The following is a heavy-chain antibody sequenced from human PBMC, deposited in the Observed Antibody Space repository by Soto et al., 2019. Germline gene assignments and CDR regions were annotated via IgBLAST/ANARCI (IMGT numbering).Heavy chain of an antibody. J-gene: IGHJ4*02. CDR2: ISGSGGRT. V-gene: IGHV3-23*01. D-gene: IGHD3-22*01. CDR3: AKEYFLDSSGYYL. Sequence: EVQLLESGGGLVQPGGSLRLSCAASGFTFSSYAMSWVRQAPGKGLEWVSAISGSGGRTYYADSVKGRFTISRQNSKNTLYLQINILRAEDTAVYYCAKEYFLDSSGYYLWGQGTLVTVSS. CDR1: GFTFSSYA.